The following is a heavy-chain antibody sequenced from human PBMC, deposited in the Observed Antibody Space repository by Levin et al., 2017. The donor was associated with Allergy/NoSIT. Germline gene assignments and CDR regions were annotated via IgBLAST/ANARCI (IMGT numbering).Heavy chain of an antibody. J-gene: IGHJ4*02. V-gene: IGHV4-61*01. Sequence: SETLSLTCTVSGGSVSSGSYYWSWIRQPPGKGLEWIGYIYYSGSTNYNPSLKSRVTISVDTSKNQFPLKLSSVTAADTAVYYCARMYYYDSSGYYRPPEVSYYFDYWGQGTLVTVSS. CDR2: IYYSGST. CDR3: ARMYYYDSSGYYRPPEVSYYFDY. CDR1: GGSVSSGSYY. D-gene: IGHD3-22*01.